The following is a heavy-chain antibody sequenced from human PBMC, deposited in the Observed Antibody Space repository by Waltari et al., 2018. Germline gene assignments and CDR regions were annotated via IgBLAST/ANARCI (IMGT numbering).Heavy chain of an antibody. CDR3: AKGRYGDSPTPREGMDV. V-gene: IGHV3-43D*04. D-gene: IGHD4-17*01. CDR1: GFTFDDYA. CDR2: ISWDGGST. J-gene: IGHJ6*02. Sequence: EVQLVESGGVVVQPGGSLRLSCEASGFTFDDYAMHWVRQAPGKGLEWVSLISWDGGSTYYADSVKGRFTISRDNSKNSLYLQMNSLRAEDTALYYCAKGRYGDSPTPREGMDVWGQGTTVTVSS.